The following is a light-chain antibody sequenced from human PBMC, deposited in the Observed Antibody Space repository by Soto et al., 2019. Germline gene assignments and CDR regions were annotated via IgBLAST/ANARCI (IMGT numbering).Light chain of an antibody. V-gene: IGKV3-15*01. J-gene: IGKJ5*01. Sequence: IVMTHSPATLSGSPGEIAALSVRASQSVNSNLAWYQQKLGQAPRVLIFGASTRATGIPARFSGSGSGTEFSLTINSLQPDDFATYYCQQYNSYPITFGQGTRLEIK. CDR3: QQYNSYPIT. CDR1: QSVNSN. CDR2: GAS.